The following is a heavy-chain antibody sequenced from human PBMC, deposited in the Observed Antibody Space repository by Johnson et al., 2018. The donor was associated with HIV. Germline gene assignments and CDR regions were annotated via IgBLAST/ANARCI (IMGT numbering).Heavy chain of an antibody. Sequence: QVQLVESGGGVVQPGRSLRLSCAASGFTFSSYGMHWVRQAPGKGLEWVAFIHYDGSNKYYADSVKGRFTISRDNSKNTLYLQMSSLRAEDTAVYYCAKDMTAYYNFWSGYDQAFDIWGQGTMVTVSS. CDR1: GFTFSSYG. D-gene: IGHD3-3*01. V-gene: IGHV3-30*02. J-gene: IGHJ3*02. CDR3: AKDMTAYYNFWSGYDQAFDI. CDR2: IHYDGSNK.